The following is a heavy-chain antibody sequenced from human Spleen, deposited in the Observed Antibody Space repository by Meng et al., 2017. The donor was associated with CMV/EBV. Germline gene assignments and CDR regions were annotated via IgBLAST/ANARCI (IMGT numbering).Heavy chain of an antibody. CDR1: GGSFSGYY. CDR3: ATYSSGWVY. D-gene: IGHD6-19*01. Sequence: TLSLTCAVYGGSFSGYYWSWIRQPPGKGLEWIGEINHSGSTNYNPSLKSRVTISVDTSKNQFSLKLSSVTAADTAVYYCATYSSGWVYWGQGTLVTAPQ. CDR2: INHSGST. V-gene: IGHV4-34*01. J-gene: IGHJ4*02.